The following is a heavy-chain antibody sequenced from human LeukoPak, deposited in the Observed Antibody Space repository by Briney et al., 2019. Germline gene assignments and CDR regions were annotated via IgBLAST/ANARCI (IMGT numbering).Heavy chain of an antibody. Sequence: GGSLRLSCAASGFTFSTYWMHWVRQAPGKGLVWVSRINGDGSSTDYADSVKGRFTISRDNAKNTLYPQMNSLRAEDTAVYYCTRDEPSGSYYPVGCWGQGTLVTVSS. D-gene: IGHD1-26*01. CDR1: GFTFSTYW. J-gene: IGHJ4*02. CDR3: TRDEPSGSYYPVGC. CDR2: INGDGSST. V-gene: IGHV3-74*01.